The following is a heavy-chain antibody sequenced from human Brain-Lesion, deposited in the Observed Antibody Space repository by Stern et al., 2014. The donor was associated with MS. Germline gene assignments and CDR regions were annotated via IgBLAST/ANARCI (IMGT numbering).Heavy chain of an antibody. CDR2: IYYSGTT. Sequence: VQLVESGPGLVKPSETLSLTCSVSGGSISRSTYYWGWIRQPPGKGLEWIGSIYYSGTTYYNPSLKSRVTIDTSTNQFSRRLPSVTAADTAVYYCARHDGWLPHYWSQGTLVTVSS. D-gene: IGHD5-12*01. J-gene: IGHJ4*02. CDR1: GGSISRSTYY. V-gene: IGHV4-39*01. CDR3: ARHDGWLPHY.